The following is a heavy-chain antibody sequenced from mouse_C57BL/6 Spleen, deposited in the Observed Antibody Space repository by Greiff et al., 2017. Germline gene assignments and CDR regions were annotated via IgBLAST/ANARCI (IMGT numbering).Heavy chain of an antibody. CDR1: GFTFSDYG. CDR3: ARAYYDQAWFAY. D-gene: IGHD1-1*02. Sequence: EVKVVESGGGLVKPGGSLKLSCAASGFTFSDYGMHWVRQAPEKGLEWVAYISSGSSTIYYADTVKGRFTIARDNAKNTLFLQMTSLRSEDTAIYCCARAYYDQAWFAYWGQGALVTVSA. J-gene: IGHJ3*01. V-gene: IGHV5-17*01. CDR2: ISSGSSTI.